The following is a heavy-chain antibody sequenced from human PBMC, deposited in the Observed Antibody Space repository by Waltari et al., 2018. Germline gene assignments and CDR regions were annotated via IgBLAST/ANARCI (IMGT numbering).Heavy chain of an antibody. CDR1: GFSFSTSN. J-gene: IGHJ3*02. D-gene: IGHD1-26*01. Sequence: EAQLVESGGGLVKPGGSLRLSCAAAGFSFSTSNMNWVRQAPGKGLEWVSSISASSSSIYYADSLKGRFTISRDNTKNSLYLQMNSLRGDDTAVYSCVRRGSGSLLGAFDIWGQGTMVTVSS. V-gene: IGHV3-21*02. CDR3: VRRGSGSLLGAFDI. CDR2: ISASSSSI.